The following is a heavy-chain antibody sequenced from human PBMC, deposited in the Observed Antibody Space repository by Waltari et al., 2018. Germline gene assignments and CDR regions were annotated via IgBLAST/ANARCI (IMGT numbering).Heavy chain of an antibody. CDR1: GYTFTSYY. CDR3: ATEEGDPHTRYYYYYGMDV. Sequence: QVQLVQSGAEVKKPGASVKVSCKASGYTFTSYYMHWVRQAPGQGLEWMGISNPSGGSKSYAQKFQGRVTITRDTSTSTVYMELSSLRSEDTAVYYCATEEGDPHTRYYYYYGMDVWGQGTTVTVSS. V-gene: IGHV1-46*01. J-gene: IGHJ6*02. D-gene: IGHD2-21*02. CDR2: SNPSGGSK.